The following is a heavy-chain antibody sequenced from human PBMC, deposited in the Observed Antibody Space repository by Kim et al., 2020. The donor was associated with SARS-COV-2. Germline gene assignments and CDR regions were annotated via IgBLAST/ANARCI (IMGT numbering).Heavy chain of an antibody. V-gene: IGHV4-59*13. D-gene: IGHD6-13*01. CDR2: IYYSGST. J-gene: IGHJ5*02. Sequence: SETLSLTCTVSGGSISSYYWSWIRQPPGKGLEWIGYIYYSGSTNYNPSLKSRVTISVDTSKNQSSRKLSSVTAADTAVDYCSRGGRSSSWYTGGWFDPWGQGTLVTVSS. CDR1: GGSISSYY. CDR3: SRGGRSSSWYTGGWFDP.